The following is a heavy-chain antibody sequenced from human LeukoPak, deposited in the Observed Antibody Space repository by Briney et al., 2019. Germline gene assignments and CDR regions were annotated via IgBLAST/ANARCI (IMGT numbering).Heavy chain of an antibody. CDR1: GGSFRGYY. CDR2: IFSRART. J-gene: IGHJ6*02. D-gene: IGHD3-22*01. CDR3: ARSSGYYGMDV. Sequence: PSETLSLTCAVYGGSFRGYYWSWIRQPPGKGLESFGYIFSRARTTYTPPLKSRVTISVAPSKNQFSLKLSSVTAADTAVYYCARSSGYYGMDVWGQGTTVTVPS. V-gene: IGHV4-59*01.